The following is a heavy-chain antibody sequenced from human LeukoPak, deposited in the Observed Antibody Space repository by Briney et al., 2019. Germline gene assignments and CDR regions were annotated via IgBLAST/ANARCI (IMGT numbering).Heavy chain of an antibody. CDR1: GFTVRSNY. D-gene: IGHD5-24*01. CDR3: ASRDKGYYYGMDV. V-gene: IGHV3-66*01. J-gene: IGHJ6*02. Sequence: GGSLRLSCVASGFTVRSNYMSWVRQAPGKGLEWVSLLYSSDSTYYADSVKGRFTISRDNSKNTLYLQMNSLRAEDTAVYYCASRDKGYYYGMDVWGQGTTVTVSS. CDR2: LYSSDST.